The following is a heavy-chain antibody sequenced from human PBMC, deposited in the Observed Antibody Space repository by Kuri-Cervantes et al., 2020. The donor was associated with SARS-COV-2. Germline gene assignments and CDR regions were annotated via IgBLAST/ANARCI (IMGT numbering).Heavy chain of an antibody. J-gene: IGHJ4*02. CDR1: GLTFSSYW. CDR2: IKQDGSEK. Sequence: GGSLRLSCAASGLTFSSYWMSWVRQAPGKGLEWVANIKQDGSEKYYVDSVKGRFTISRDNAKNSLYLQMNSLRAEDTAVYYCARWGVYYFDYWGQGTLVTVSS. D-gene: IGHD3-16*01. V-gene: IGHV3-7*01. CDR3: ARWGVYYFDY.